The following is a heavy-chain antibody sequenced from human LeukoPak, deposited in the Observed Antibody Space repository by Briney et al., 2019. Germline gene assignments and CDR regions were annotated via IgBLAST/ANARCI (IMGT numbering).Heavy chain of an antibody. Sequence: SETLSLTCTVSSGSISSYYCSSIRQSPGKGLEWIGYIYYSGSTNYNPFLKNRVTISIDTSKNQFSLKVSSVTAADTAVYYCARVVRPGYYESSGYYYFDYWGQGTLVTVSS. V-gene: IGHV4-59*12. J-gene: IGHJ4*02. CDR2: IYYSGST. CDR3: ARVVRPGYYESSGYYYFDY. D-gene: IGHD3-22*01. CDR1: SGSISSYY.